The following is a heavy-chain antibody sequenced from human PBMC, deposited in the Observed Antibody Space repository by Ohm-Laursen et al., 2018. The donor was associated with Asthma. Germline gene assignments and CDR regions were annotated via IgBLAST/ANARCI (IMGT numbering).Heavy chain of an antibody. CDR2: GGSYYDGGLK. V-gene: IGHV3-30-3*01. Sequence: SLRLSCSASGFTFRSYAMHWVRQAPGKGLEWVAVGGSYYDGGLKYYADSVNGRFTVSRDDSKNTLYLQMNSLRPDDTAVYYCARDVMEWYLPAFDFWGPGTTVTVSS. CDR3: ARDVMEWYLPAFDF. J-gene: IGHJ6*02. D-gene: IGHD3-3*01. CDR1: GFTFRSYA.